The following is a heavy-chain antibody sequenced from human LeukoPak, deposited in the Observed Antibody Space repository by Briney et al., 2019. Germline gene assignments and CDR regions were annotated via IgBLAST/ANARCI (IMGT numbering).Heavy chain of an antibody. CDR2: IIPIFGTA. J-gene: IGHJ5*02. Sequence: SVNVSCTASGGTFSSYAISWVRQAPGQGLEWMGGIIPIFGTANYAQKFQGRVTVTADESTSTAYMELSSLRSEDTAVYYCATRQRVVAATVDWFDPWGQGTLVTVSS. V-gene: IGHV1-69*13. D-gene: IGHD2-15*01. CDR1: GGTFSSYA. CDR3: ATRQRVVAATVDWFDP.